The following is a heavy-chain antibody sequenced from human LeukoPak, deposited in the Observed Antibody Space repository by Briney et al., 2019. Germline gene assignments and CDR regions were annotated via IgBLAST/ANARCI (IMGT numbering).Heavy chain of an antibody. CDR2: ITSSSNVI. D-gene: IGHD5-24*01. CDR1: GFTFSSGN. Sequence: VWSLRLSCAASGFTFSSGNMNWVRQAPGKGQEWGSYITSSSNVIYYADTVKGRFTISRDNAKNSLFLQTNSLRDEDTAVYYCVRDSPMAIFDYWGQGALVTVSS. CDR3: VRDSPMAIFDY. V-gene: IGHV3-48*02. J-gene: IGHJ4*02.